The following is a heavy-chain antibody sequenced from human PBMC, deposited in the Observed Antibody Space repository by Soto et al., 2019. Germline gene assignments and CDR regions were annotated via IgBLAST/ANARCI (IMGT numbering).Heavy chain of an antibody. D-gene: IGHD3-3*01. CDR1: GGAINSYY. J-gene: IGHJ5*02. CDR3: ARGQRFSDWFDP. CDR2: IYSSGST. V-gene: IGHV4-4*07. Sequence: PSETLSLTCTVSGGAINSYYWTWIRQPAGKGLEWIGRIYSSGSTKHNPSLQSRVTMSLDTSKNQFSLRLTSVTAADTAVYYCARGQRFSDWFDPWGQGTLVTVYS.